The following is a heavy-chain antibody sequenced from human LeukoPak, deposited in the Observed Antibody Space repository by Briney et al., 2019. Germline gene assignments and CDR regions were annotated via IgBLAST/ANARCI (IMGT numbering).Heavy chain of an antibody. Sequence: KPGGSLRLSRAASGFTFSSYSMNWVRQAPGKGLEWVSSISSSSSYIYYADSVKGRFTISRDNAKNSLYLQMNSLRAEDTAVYYCARDFYGDYPSRYFDYWGQGTLVTVSS. CDR2: ISSSSSYI. D-gene: IGHD4-17*01. J-gene: IGHJ4*02. V-gene: IGHV3-21*01. CDR1: GFTFSSYS. CDR3: ARDFYGDYPSRYFDY.